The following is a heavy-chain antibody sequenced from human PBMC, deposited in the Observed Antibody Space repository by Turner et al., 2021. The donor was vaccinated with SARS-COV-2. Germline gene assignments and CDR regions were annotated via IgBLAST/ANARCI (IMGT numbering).Heavy chain of an antibody. D-gene: IGHD6-13*01. Sequence: QLQLQESCSGLVKPPETLSLTCTVSGCSISSSSYYWGWIRQPSGKGLELIGSIYYSGSTYYTPSLKRRVTISVDTSKNQFSLKLTSVTAADTAVYFCARHWEVAAAAYLARFDPWGQGTLVTVSS. CDR2: IYYSGST. CDR1: GCSISSSSYY. J-gene: IGHJ5*02. V-gene: IGHV4-39*01. CDR3: ARHWEVAAAAYLARFDP.